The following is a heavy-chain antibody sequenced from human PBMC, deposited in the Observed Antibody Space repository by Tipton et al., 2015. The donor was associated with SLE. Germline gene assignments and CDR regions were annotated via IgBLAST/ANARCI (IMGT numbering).Heavy chain of an antibody. D-gene: IGHD2-2*01. J-gene: IGHJ4*02. Sequence: LRLSCAVSGGSISSGGYSWSWIRQPPGKGLEWIGYIYHSGSTYYNPSLKSRVTISVDTSKNQFSLKLSSVTAADTAVYYCARGARVPAAKAFDYWGQGTLVTVSS. CDR3: ARGARVPAAKAFDY. CDR2: IYHSGST. V-gene: IGHV4-30-2*01. CDR1: GGSISSGGYS.